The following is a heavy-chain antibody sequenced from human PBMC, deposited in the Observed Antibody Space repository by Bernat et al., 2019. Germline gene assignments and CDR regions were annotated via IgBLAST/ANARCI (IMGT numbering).Heavy chain of an antibody. CDR3: AREEWYRYCSGGSCSYYYGMDV. V-gene: IGHV3-33*01. CDR1: GFTFSSYG. J-gene: IGHJ6*02. D-gene: IGHD2-15*01. CDR2: IWYDGSNK. Sequence: QVQLVESGGGVVQPGRSLRLSCAASGFTFSSYGMHWVRQAPGKGLEWVAVIWYDGSNKYYADSVKGRFTISRDNSKNTLYLQMNSLRAEDTAVYYCAREEWYRYCSGGSCSYYYGMDVWGQGTTVTVSS.